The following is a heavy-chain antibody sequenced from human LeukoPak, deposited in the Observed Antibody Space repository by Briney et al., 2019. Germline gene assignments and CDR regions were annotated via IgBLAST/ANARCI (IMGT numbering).Heavy chain of an antibody. CDR2: ISGSGGST. J-gene: IGHJ4*02. D-gene: IGHD3-10*01. CDR3: AKETLWFGERYFDY. Sequence: GGSLRLSCAASGFTFSSYSISWVRQAPGKGLEWVSAISGSGGSTYYADSVKGRFTISRDNSKNTLYLQMNSLRAEDTAVYYCAKETLWFGERYFDYWGQGTLVTVSS. CDR1: GFTFSSYS. V-gene: IGHV3-23*01.